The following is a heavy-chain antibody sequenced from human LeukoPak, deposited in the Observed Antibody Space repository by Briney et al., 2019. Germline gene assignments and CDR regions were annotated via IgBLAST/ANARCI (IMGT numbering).Heavy chain of an antibody. D-gene: IGHD3-3*01. CDR1: GLTFSSYS. V-gene: IGHV3-48*04. J-gene: IGHJ5*02. CDR3: ASGKGHDFWSGYLSWFDP. Sequence: AGRSLRLSCVASGLTFSSYSMNWVRQAPGKGLEWISYISSSSSTIYYADSVKGRFTISRDNAKNSLYLQMNSLRAEDTAVYYCASGKGHDFWSGYLSWFDPWGQGTLVTVSS. CDR2: ISSSSSTI.